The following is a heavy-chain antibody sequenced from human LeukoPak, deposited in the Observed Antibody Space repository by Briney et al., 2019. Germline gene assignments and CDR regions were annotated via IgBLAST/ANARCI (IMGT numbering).Heavy chain of an antibody. Sequence: GGSLRLSCAASGFTFSSYAMHWVRQAPGKGLEWVAAISYDGSNKYYADSVKGRFTISRDNSKNTLYLQMNSLRAEDTAVYYCARGYSSSRYFDYWGQGTLVTVSS. D-gene: IGHD6-6*01. V-gene: IGHV3-30*04. CDR1: GFTFSSYA. CDR3: ARGYSSSRYFDY. J-gene: IGHJ4*02. CDR2: ISYDGSNK.